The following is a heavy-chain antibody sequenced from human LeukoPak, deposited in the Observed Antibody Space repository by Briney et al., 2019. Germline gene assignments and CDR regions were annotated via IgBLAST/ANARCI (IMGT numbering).Heavy chain of an antibody. D-gene: IGHD3-10*01. CDR1: RFTFSSSA. CDR2: ISESGGST. V-gene: IGHV3-23*01. J-gene: IGHJ4*02. Sequence: GGSLRLSCAASRFTFSSSAMSWVRQAPGKGLEWVSTISESGGSTYYADSGKGRFTTSRDNSKSTLYLQVNSLRAEDTAVYYCAKSHSEAQRGYFDYWGQGTLVTVSS. CDR3: AKSHSEAQRGYFDY.